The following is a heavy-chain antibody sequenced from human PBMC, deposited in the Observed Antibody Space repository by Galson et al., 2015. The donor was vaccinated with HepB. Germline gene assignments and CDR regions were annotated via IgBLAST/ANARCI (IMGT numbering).Heavy chain of an antibody. CDR1: GFTFSSYG. J-gene: IGHJ3*02. CDR3: AKDYVPPYYDSSGYYYTDAVDI. CDR2: IRYDGSNK. D-gene: IGHD3-22*01. Sequence: SLRLSCAASGFTFSSYGMHWVRQAPGKGLEWVAFIRYDGSNKYYADSVKGRFTISRDNSKNTLYLQMNSLRAEDTAVYYCAKDYVPPYYDSSGYYYTDAVDIWGQGTMVTVSS. V-gene: IGHV3-30*02.